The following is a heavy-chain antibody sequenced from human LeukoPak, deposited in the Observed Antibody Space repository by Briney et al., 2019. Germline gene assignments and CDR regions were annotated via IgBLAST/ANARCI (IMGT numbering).Heavy chain of an antibody. D-gene: IGHD6-19*01. CDR2: LSGSGITT. V-gene: IGHV3-23*01. J-gene: IGHJ4*01. Sequence: GGSLRLSCAASGFIFSNSAMSWVRQAPGKGLEWVSTLSGSGITTYYADSVKGRFTISRDNSKNTLYLQMNSLRAEDTAVYYCAKGIYSSGWSYFDYWGHGTLVTVSS. CDR1: GFIFSNSA. CDR3: AKGIYSSGWSYFDY.